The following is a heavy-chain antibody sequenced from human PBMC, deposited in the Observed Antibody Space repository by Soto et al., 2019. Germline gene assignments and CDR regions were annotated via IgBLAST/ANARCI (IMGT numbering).Heavy chain of an antibody. V-gene: IGHV1-69*06. J-gene: IGHJ6*02. CDR3: ARNRARSGSYFYYGMDV. D-gene: IGHD3-10*01. Sequence: QVPLVQSGAEVKKPGSSVKVSCKASGGTFSSYAISWVRQAPGQGLEWMGGIIPIFGTANYAQKFQGRVTITADKSTSTAYMELSSLRSEDTAVYYCARNRARSGSYFYYGMDVWGQGTTVTVSS. CDR2: IIPIFGTA. CDR1: GGTFSSYA.